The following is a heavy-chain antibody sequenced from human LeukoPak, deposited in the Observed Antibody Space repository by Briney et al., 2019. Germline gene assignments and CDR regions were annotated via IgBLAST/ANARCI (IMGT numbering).Heavy chain of an antibody. D-gene: IGHD6-19*01. Sequence: SETLSLTCAVYGGSISSYYWSWIRQPPGKGLEWIGYIYYSGSTNYNPSLKSRVTISVDTSKNQFSLKLSSVTAADTAVYYCAGARRGLDYFDYWGQGTLVTVSS. J-gene: IGHJ4*02. CDR2: IYYSGST. CDR3: AGARRGLDYFDY. V-gene: IGHV4-59*08. CDR1: GGSISSYY.